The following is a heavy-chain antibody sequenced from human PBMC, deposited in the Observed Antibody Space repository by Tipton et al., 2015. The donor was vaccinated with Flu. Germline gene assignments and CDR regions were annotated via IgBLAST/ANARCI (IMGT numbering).Heavy chain of an antibody. CDR1: GYTFTNYY. Sequence: QSGPEVKKPGASVKVSCKASGYTFTNYYIHWVRQAPGQGLEWMGIINPSGGSTNYAQEFQGRVSMTRDTSTSTVYMELSSLRSEDTAVFYCAREIPLVGTKAFDIWGQGTMVTVSS. CDR2: INPSGGST. J-gene: IGHJ3*02. D-gene: IGHD1-1*01. V-gene: IGHV1-46*01. CDR3: AREIPLVGTKAFDI.